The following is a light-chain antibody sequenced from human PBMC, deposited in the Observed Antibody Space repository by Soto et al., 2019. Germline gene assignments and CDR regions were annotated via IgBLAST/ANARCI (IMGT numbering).Light chain of an antibody. CDR3: QQYGSSGT. CDR1: QSVGNNF. Sequence: EIVLTQSPDTLSLSPGERATLSCRASQSVGNNFLAWYQQKPGQAPTLLIYDASSRASGLPDRFSGSGSETDFTLTISRLEPEDFAVYYCQQYGSSGTLGQGTKVDIK. V-gene: IGKV3-20*01. J-gene: IGKJ1*01. CDR2: DAS.